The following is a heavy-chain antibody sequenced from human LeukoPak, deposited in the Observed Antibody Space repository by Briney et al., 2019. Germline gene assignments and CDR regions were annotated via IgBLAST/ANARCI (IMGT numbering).Heavy chain of an antibody. V-gene: IGHV3-23*01. J-gene: IGHJ4*02. D-gene: IGHD1-26*01. CDR1: GFTFSSYA. CDR3: AKHSGRYDY. Sequence: PRGSLRLSCAASGFTFSSYAMSWVRQAPGKGLEWVSAVSGSGDTTYYADSVKGRFTISRDNSKNTLYLQMNSLRAEDTAVYYCAKHSGRYDYWGQGALVTVSS. CDR2: VSGSGDTT.